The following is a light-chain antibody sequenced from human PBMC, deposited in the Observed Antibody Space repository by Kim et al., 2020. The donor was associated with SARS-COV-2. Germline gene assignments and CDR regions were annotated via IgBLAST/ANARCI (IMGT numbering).Light chain of an antibody. CDR2: AAS. Sequence: AIQMTQSPSSLSASVGDRVTITCRASQDIRSDLGWYQQQPGKAPKVLIYAASNLHSGVPSRFSGSRSGTDFTITISSLQPEDSATYYCLQDFNYPRTVGHGTKVDIK. CDR3: LQDFNYPRT. V-gene: IGKV1-6*01. CDR1: QDIRSD. J-gene: IGKJ1*01.